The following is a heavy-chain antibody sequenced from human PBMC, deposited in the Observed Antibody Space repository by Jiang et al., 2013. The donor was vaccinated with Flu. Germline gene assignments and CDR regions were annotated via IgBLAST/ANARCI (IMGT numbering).Heavy chain of an antibody. V-gene: IGHV4-4*07. D-gene: IGHD6-6*01. CDR2: IYTSGST. Sequence: LEWIGRIYTSGSTNXNPSLKSRVTMSVDTSKNQFSLKLSSVTAADTAVYYCARDVLMAARPLFDYWGQGTLVTVSS. CDR3: ARDVLMAARPLFDY. J-gene: IGHJ4*02.